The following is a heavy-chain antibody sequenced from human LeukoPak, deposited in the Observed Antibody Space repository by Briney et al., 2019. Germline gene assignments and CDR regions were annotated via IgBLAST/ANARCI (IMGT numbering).Heavy chain of an antibody. V-gene: IGHV3-30*03. CDR1: GFTFSSYG. Sequence: PGGSLRLSCAASGFTFSSYGMHWVRQAPGKGLEWVAVISYDGSNKYYADSVKGRFTISRDNSKNTLYLQMNSLRAEDTAVYYCARGLAPRPLHQYFQHWGQGTLVTVSS. CDR2: ISYDGSNK. D-gene: IGHD3/OR15-3a*01. CDR3: ARGLAPRPLHQYFQH. J-gene: IGHJ1*01.